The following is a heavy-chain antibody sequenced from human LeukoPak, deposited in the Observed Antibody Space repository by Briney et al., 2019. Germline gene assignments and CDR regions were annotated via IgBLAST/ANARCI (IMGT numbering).Heavy chain of an antibody. Sequence: GGSLRLSCAASGFQFDDYGMSWVRQAPGKGLEWVSGMNWHGGITGYPDSVKGRFTISRDNAKNSLYLQMNSLGAEDTALYYCARDPALIFSDVWGRGTTVTVSS. J-gene: IGHJ6*04. CDR1: GFQFDDYG. V-gene: IGHV3-20*04. CDR3: ARDPALIFSDV. CDR2: MNWHGGIT. D-gene: IGHD3/OR15-3a*01.